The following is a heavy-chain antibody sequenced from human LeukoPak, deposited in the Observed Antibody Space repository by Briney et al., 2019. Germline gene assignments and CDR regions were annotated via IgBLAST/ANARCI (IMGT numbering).Heavy chain of an antibody. Sequence: GGSLRLSCAASDFSFITYAMSWVRQAPGRGLEWVSTISGGGDATYYADSVKGRFTISRDNSKNTLYLQMNSLRVEDTAVYYCARDSSMLRGPLVIYYFDFWGQGTLVTVSS. V-gene: IGHV3-23*01. D-gene: IGHD3-10*01. J-gene: IGHJ4*02. CDR3: ARDSSMLRGPLVIYYFDF. CDR2: ISGGGDAT. CDR1: DFSFITYA.